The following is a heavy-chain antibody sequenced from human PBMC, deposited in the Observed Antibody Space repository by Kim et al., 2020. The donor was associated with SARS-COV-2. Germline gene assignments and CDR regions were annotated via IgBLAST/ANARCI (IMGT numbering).Heavy chain of an antibody. CDR1: GGSISGYY. Sequence: SETLSLTCTVSGGSISGYYWSWIRQPPGKGLEWIGCSYYSGSTNYNPSLKSRVTISVDTSKNQFSLKLSSVTAADTAVYYCGEARYHSSWNCFDYCGQGT. CDR2: SYYSGST. CDR3: GEARYHSSWNCFDY. V-gene: IGHV4-59*13. J-gene: IGHJ4*03. D-gene: IGHD6-13*01.